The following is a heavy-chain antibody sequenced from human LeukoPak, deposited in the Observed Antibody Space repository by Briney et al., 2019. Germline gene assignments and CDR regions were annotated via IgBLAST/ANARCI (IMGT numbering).Heavy chain of an antibody. J-gene: IGHJ4*02. CDR2: IYSGGST. Sequence: GGSLRLSCAASGFTVSSNSVSWVRQAPGRGLEWVSVIYSGGSTYYADSVKGRFTISRDNSKNTVYLQMNSLRAEDTAVYHCARVAYYYGSSGYSFDYWGQGTLVTVSS. CDR1: GFTVSSNS. CDR3: ARVAYYYGSSGYSFDY. V-gene: IGHV3-66*01. D-gene: IGHD3-22*01.